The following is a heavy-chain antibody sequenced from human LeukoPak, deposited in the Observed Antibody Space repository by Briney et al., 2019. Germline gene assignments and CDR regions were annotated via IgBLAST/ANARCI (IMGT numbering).Heavy chain of an antibody. J-gene: IGHJ4*02. Sequence: GASVKVSCKASGGTFSSYAISWVRQAPGQGLEWMGWISAYKGNTNYAQKPQGRVTMTTDTSTSTAYMELRSLRSDDTAVYYCARGGDYVWGSYRNIDYWGQGTLVTVSS. CDR3: ARGGDYVWGSYRNIDY. CDR2: ISAYKGNT. V-gene: IGHV1-18*01. D-gene: IGHD3-16*02. CDR1: GGTFSSYA.